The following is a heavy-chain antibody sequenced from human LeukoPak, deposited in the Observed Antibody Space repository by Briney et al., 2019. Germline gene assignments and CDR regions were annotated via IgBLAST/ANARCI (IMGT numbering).Heavy chain of an antibody. CDR3: ARRYYYGSGDNWFDP. V-gene: IGHV4-39*01. CDR2: IYYSGST. CDR1: GGSISSSSYY. J-gene: IGHJ5*02. D-gene: IGHD3-10*01. Sequence: SETLSLTCTVSGGSISSSSYYWGWIRQPPGKGLEWIGSIYYSGSTYYNPSLKSRVTISVDTSKNQFSLKLSSVTAADTAVYYCARRYYYGSGDNWFDPWGQGTLVTVSS.